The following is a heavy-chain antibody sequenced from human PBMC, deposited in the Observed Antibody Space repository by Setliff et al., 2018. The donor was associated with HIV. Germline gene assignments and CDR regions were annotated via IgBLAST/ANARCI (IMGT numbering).Heavy chain of an antibody. V-gene: IGHV4-28*03. CDR2: IYYSGST. J-gene: IGHJ3*02. CDR3: AKGDSSGWYTDAFDI. D-gene: IGHD6-19*01. Sequence: SETLSLTCTVSGGSISSSNWWGWIRQSPGKGLEWIGYIYYSGSTNYNPSLKSRVTISGDTSKNQFFLNLTSVTAADTAVYYCAKGDSSGWYTDAFDIWGQGTMVTVSS. CDR1: GGSISSSNW.